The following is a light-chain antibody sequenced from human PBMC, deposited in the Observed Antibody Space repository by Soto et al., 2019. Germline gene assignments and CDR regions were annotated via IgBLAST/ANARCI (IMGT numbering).Light chain of an antibody. V-gene: IGLV4-69*01. CDR2: VNGDGSH. CDR3: QTWATGIRV. CDR1: SGHSIFA. Sequence: QSVLTQSPSASASLGASVKLTCTLSSGHSIFAIAWHQQQPEKGPRYLMKVNGDGSHNKGDGIPDRFSGSSSGAERYLTISSPQSEDEADYYCQTWATGIRVFGGGTTLTVL. J-gene: IGLJ3*02.